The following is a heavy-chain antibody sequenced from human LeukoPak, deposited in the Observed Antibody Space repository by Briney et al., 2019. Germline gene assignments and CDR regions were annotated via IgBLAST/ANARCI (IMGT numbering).Heavy chain of an antibody. J-gene: IGHJ4*02. Sequence: PGGSLRLSCAASGFTFSSYSMNWVRQAPGKGLEWVSSISSSSSYIYYADSVKGRFTISRDNAKNSLSLQMNSLRDEDTAVYYCARDKPGGYCVDYWGQGTLVTVSS. D-gene: IGHD2-21*01. CDR2: ISSSSSYI. V-gene: IGHV3-21*01. CDR3: ARDKPGGYCVDY. CDR1: GFTFSSYS.